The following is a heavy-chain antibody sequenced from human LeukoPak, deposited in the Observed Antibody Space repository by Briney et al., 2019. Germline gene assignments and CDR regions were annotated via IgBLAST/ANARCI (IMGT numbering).Heavy chain of an antibody. CDR2: IYTSGST. J-gene: IGHJ3*02. CDR1: GGSISSYY. V-gene: IGHV4-4*07. Sequence: PSETLSLTCTVSGGSISSYYWSWIRQPAGKGLEWIGRIYTSGSTNYNPSLKSRVTMPVDTSKNQFSLKLSSVTAADTAVYYCARVSDGWTRTHAFDIWGQGTMVTVSS. D-gene: IGHD1-7*01. CDR3: ARVSDGWTRTHAFDI.